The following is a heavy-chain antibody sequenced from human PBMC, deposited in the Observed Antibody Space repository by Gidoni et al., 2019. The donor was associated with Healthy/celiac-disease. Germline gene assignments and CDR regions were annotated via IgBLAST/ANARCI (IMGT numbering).Heavy chain of an antibody. CDR3: AKEFDWNYDYYYGMDV. D-gene: IGHD3-9*01. J-gene: IGHJ6*02. CDR2: ISYDGSNK. CDR1: TFSSYG. V-gene: IGHV3-30*18. Sequence: TFSSYGMHWVRQAPGKGLEWVAVISYDGSNKYYADSVKGRFTISRDNSKNTLYLQMNSLRAEDTAVYYCAKEFDWNYDYYYGMDVWGQGTTVTVSS.